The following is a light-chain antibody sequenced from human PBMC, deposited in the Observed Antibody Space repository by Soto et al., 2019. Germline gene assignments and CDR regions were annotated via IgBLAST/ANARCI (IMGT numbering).Light chain of an antibody. CDR1: SSDVGGHNY. J-gene: IGLJ1*01. Sequence: QSVLTQPPSASLSPGQSVTISCTGTSSDVGGHNYVSWYQQHPGKAPKLLIYEVSKRPSGVPDRFSGSKSGSTASLTVSGLQAEDEADYYCSSYAGNSNYVFGTGTKVTVL. V-gene: IGLV2-8*01. CDR2: EVS. CDR3: SSYAGNSNYV.